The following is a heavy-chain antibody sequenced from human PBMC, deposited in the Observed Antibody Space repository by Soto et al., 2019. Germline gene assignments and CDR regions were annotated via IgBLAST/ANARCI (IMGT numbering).Heavy chain of an antibody. J-gene: IGHJ6*02. CDR3: ARDPGGDYGDYSTQHYYYYGMDV. V-gene: IGHV4-4*07. CDR2: IYTSGST. D-gene: IGHD4-17*01. Sequence: SETLSLTCTVSGGSISSYYWSWIRQPAGKGLEWIGRIYTSGSTNYNPSLKSRVTMSVDTSKNQFSLKLSSVTAADTAVYYCARDPGGDYGDYSTQHYYYYGMDVWGQGTTVTVSS. CDR1: GGSISSYY.